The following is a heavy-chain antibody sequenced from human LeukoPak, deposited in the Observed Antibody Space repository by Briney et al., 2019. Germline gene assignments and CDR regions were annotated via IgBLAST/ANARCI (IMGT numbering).Heavy chain of an antibody. Sequence: PSETLSLTYAVYGGSFSGYYWSWIRQPPGKGLEWIGEINHSGSTNYNPSLKSRVTISVDTSKNQFSLKLSSVTAADTAVYYCARGKYYYGSGSYYKFAYYFDYWGQGTLVTVSS. CDR1: GGSFSGYY. CDR3: ARGKYYYGSGSYYKFAYYFDY. J-gene: IGHJ4*02. CDR2: INHSGST. D-gene: IGHD3-10*01. V-gene: IGHV4-34*01.